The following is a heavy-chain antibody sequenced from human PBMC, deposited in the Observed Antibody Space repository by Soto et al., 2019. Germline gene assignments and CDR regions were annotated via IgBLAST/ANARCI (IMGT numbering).Heavy chain of an antibody. CDR3: ARRYNSYFDH. D-gene: IGHD5-12*01. Sequence: GGSLRLSCASSGFTFKYYWMSLVRQAPGKGPEWVANIKEDGSEKYYVDSVKGRFNISRDNAKNSLFLQMNSLRAEDTAVYYCARRYNSYFDHWGQGTLVTVSS. J-gene: IGHJ4*02. CDR1: GFTFKYYW. CDR2: IKEDGSEK. V-gene: IGHV3-7*01.